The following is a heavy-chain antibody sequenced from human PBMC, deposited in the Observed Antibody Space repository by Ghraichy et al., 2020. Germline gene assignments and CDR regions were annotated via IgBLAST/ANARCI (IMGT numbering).Heavy chain of an antibody. D-gene: IGHD3-22*01. CDR1: GVSISHYY. V-gene: IGHV4-59*01. CDR2: IYDSGSTNFIT. Sequence: SETLSLTCTVSGVSISHYYWSWIRQPPGRGLEWVGFIYDSGSTNFITNYNPSLKSRVTMSVDTSKNQFSLKLSSVTAADTAVFYCARSFTYYFDNSGYPTFDFWGQGTLVTASS. CDR3: ARSFTYYFDNSGYPTFDF. J-gene: IGHJ4*02.